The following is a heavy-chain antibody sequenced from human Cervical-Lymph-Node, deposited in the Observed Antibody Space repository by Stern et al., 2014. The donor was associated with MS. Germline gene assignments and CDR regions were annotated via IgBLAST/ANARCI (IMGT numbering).Heavy chain of an antibody. CDR3: ARDRGSHSDY. V-gene: IGHV1-2*02. D-gene: IGHD1-26*01. CDR2: SSTDTGGA. CDR1: GYSFTAYF. J-gene: IGHJ4*02. Sequence: QVQLVQSGAEVKKPGASVKVSCKASGYSFTAYFIHWVRQAPGPGLELMGWSSTDTGGANYAQRFQGRVTMTRDTSISTSYMELSRLRSDDTAVYYCARDRGSHSDYWGQGTLVTVSS.